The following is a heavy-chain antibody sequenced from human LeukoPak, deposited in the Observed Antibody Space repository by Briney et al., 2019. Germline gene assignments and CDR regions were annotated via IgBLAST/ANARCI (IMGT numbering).Heavy chain of an antibody. D-gene: IGHD3-16*01. CDR1: GDIISSNSAA. J-gene: IGHJ4*02. CDR2: TYYRSKWYN. V-gene: IGHV6-1*01. CDR3: ARDLFGIPVGPG. Sequence: QTLSLTCAIAGDIISSNSAAWNWIRQSPSRGLGWLGRTYYRSKWYNDYAVSVKSRITINPDTSKNQFSLQLNSVTPEDTAVYYCARDLFGIPVGPGWGQGTLVTVSS.